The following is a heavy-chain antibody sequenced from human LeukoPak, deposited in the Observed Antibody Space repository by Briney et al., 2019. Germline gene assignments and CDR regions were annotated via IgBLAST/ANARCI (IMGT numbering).Heavy chain of an antibody. CDR3: GRGAYSGYEFDC. CDR2: IYPGDSDT. D-gene: IGHD5-12*01. CDR1: GYSFSTSW. V-gene: IGHV5-51*01. J-gene: IGHJ4*02. Sequence: GESLQISCRASGYSFSTSWIGWVRQMPGKGPEWMGVIYPGDSDTRYSPSFQGQVTFSADKSISTAYLQWSSLEASDTAMYFCGRGAYSGYEFDCWGQGTLATVSS.